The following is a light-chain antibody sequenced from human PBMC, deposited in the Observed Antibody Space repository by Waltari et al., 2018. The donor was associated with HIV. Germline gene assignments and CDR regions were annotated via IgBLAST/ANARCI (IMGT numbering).Light chain of an antibody. Sequence: QSALTQSASVSGSPGQSITISCTGTSSDVVSYNLVSWYQHHPGKAPKLMIYEVNKRPSGVSNRLSGSKSGNTASLTISGLQAEDEADYYCCSYAGSSTSVVFGGGTKLTVL. CDR2: EVN. CDR3: CSYAGSSTSVV. V-gene: IGLV2-23*02. CDR1: SSDVVSYNL. J-gene: IGLJ2*01.